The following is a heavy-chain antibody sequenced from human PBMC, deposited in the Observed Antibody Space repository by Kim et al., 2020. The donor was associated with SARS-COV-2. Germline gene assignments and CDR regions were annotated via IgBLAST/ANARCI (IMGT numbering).Heavy chain of an antibody. CDR2: IYTSGST. CDR3: ARDPLSYYYGSGSYYRSYGMDV. CDR1: GGSISSGSYY. V-gene: IGHV4-61*02. D-gene: IGHD3-10*01. J-gene: IGHJ6*02. Sequence: SETLSLTCTVSGGSISSGSYYWSWIRQPAGKGLEWIGRIYTSGSTNYNPSLKSRVTISVDTSKNQFSLKLSSVTAADTAVYYCARDPLSYYYGSGSYYRSYGMDVWGQGTTVTVSS.